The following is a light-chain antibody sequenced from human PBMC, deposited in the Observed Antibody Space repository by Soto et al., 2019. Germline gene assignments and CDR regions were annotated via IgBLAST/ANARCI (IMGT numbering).Light chain of an antibody. Sequence: QSVLTQPRSVSGSPGQSVTISCTGTSSDVGKFNYVSWYQQHPGKAPKVVIYDVTERPSGVPDRFSGAKSGNTASLTISGLQAEDEADYYCCSYAGSSTSYVFGTGTKVTVL. V-gene: IGLV2-11*01. CDR3: CSYAGSSTSYV. CDR1: SSDVGKFNY. J-gene: IGLJ1*01. CDR2: DVT.